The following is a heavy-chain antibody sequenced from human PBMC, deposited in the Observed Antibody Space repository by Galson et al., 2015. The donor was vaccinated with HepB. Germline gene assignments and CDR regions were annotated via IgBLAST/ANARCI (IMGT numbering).Heavy chain of an antibody. CDR1: GGSFSGYY. J-gene: IGHJ3*02. Sequence: TLSLTCAVYGGSFSGYYWSWIRQPPGKGLEWIGEINHSGSTNYNPSLKSRVTISVDTSKNQFSLKLSSVTAADTAVYYCAGASKYDAFDIWGQGTMVTVSS. CDR2: INHSGST. CDR3: AGASKYDAFDI. D-gene: IGHD4-11*01. V-gene: IGHV4-34*01.